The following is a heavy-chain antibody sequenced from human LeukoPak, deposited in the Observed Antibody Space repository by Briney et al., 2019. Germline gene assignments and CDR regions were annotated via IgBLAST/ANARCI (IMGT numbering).Heavy chain of an antibody. J-gene: IGHJ3*02. CDR2: INHSGST. CDR3: ARDYYDSSGDAFDI. V-gene: IGHV4-34*01. Sequence: SETLSLTCAVYGGSFSGYYWSWIRQPPGKGLECIGEINHSGSTNYNPSLKSRVTISVDTSKNQFSLKLSSVTAADTAVYYCARDYYDSSGDAFDIWGQGTMVTVSS. CDR1: GGSFSGYY. D-gene: IGHD3-22*01.